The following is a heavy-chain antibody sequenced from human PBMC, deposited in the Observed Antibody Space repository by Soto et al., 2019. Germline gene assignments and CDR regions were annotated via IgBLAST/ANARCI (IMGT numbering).Heavy chain of an antibody. CDR3: ASELWL. J-gene: IGHJ4*02. CDR2: ISSRSSYI. V-gene: IGHV3-21*01. Sequence: EVQLVESGGGLVKPGGSLRLSCAASGFTFSSYRMNWVRQAPGNVLAWVASISSRSSYIDYADSVKGRCTIDRDNAKNSVYLHMKSLRAEDTAVDYCASELWLGGQGTLVTVSS. D-gene: IGHD3-10*01. CDR1: GFTFSSYR.